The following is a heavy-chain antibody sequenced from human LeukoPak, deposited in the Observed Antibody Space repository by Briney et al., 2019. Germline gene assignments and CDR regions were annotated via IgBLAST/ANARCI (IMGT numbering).Heavy chain of an antibody. J-gene: IGHJ4*02. CDR3: ARDSYGSSGYYYVSDY. Sequence: GGSLRLSCAASGFTLSTYSMNWVRQAPGKGLEGVSYISYSSSAIYYADSVKGRFTISRDNAKNSLYLRMNSLRDEDTAVYYCARDSYGSSGYYYVSDYWGQGTLVTVSS. CDR2: ISYSSSAI. V-gene: IGHV3-48*02. D-gene: IGHD3-22*01. CDR1: GFTLSTYS.